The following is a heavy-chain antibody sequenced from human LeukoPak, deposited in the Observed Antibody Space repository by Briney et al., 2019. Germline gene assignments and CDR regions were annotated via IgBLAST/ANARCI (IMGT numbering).Heavy chain of an antibody. CDR3: ARWQGGSYYDFDY. CDR1: GGSFSGYY. CDR2: INHSGST. V-gene: IGHV4-34*01. Sequence: SETLSLTRAVYGGSFSGYYWRWIRQPPGKGLEWIGEINHSGSTNYNPSLKSRVTISVDTSKNQFSLKLSSVTAAATAVYYCARWQGGSYYDFDYWGQGTLVTVSS. J-gene: IGHJ4*02. D-gene: IGHD1-26*01.